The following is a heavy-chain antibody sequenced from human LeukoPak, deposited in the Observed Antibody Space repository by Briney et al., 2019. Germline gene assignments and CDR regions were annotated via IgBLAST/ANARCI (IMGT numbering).Heavy chain of an antibody. CDR1: GGSISSYY. J-gene: IGHJ4*02. D-gene: IGHD2-2*02. CDR3: ARGVLGYCSSTSCYRGGYVDY. CDR2: IYYSGST. Sequence: SETLSLTCTVSGGSISSYYWSWIRQPPGKGLEWIGYIYYSGSTNYNPSLKSRVTISVDTSKNQFFLKLSSVTAADTAVYYCARGVLGYCSSTSCYRGGYVDYWGQGILVTVSS. V-gene: IGHV4-59*01.